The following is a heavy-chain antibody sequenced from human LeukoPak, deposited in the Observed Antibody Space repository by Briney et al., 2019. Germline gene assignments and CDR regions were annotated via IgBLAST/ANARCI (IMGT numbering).Heavy chain of an antibody. Sequence: PGGSLRLSCAASGFTFSSYGMYWVRQAPGKGLEWVAFIRYDGSNKYYADSVKGRFTISRDNSKNTLYLQMNSLRAEDTAVYYCARAGYSYGSPHQPVDYWGQGTLVTVSS. J-gene: IGHJ4*02. D-gene: IGHD5-18*01. CDR3: ARAGYSYGSPHQPVDY. CDR2: IRYDGSNK. CDR1: GFTFSSYG. V-gene: IGHV3-30*02.